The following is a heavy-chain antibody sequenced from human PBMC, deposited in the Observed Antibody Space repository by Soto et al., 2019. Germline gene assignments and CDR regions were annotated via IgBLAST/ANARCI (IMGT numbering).Heavy chain of an antibody. J-gene: IGHJ5*01. V-gene: IGHV4-30-4*01. CDR1: GDSVSTVDYF. CDR3: ARGRYCLTGRCFPNWFDS. CDR2: IYKSATT. D-gene: IGHD2-15*01. Sequence: SETLSLTCSVSGDSVSTVDYFWAWIRQPPGQALEYIGYIYKSATTYYNPSFESRVAISLDTSKSQFSLNVTSVTAADTAVYFCARGRYCLTGRCFPNWFDSWGQGTLVTVSS.